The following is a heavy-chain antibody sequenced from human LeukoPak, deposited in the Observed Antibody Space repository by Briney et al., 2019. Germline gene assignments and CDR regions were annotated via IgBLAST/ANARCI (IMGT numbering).Heavy chain of an antibody. Sequence: ASVKVSCKTSGYTFNTYGINWVRPAPGQGLEWMAWINVYNGDSNYAQKVQGRLTVTTDTSTSTAYMDLRNLKSDDTAVYYCARSSRGIAVAGDEFDYWGQGTLVTV. D-gene: IGHD6-19*01. CDR1: GYTFNTYG. J-gene: IGHJ4*02. V-gene: IGHV1-18*01. CDR3: ARSSRGIAVAGDEFDY. CDR2: INVYNGDS.